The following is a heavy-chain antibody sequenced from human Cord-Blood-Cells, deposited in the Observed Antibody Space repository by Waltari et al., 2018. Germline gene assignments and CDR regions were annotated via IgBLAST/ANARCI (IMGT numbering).Heavy chain of an antibody. Sequence: VQLQESGPGLVQPSQTLSLTCPGPAGSISSGGYYCRWFLQHPGKGLEWIGYIYYSGSTYYNPSLKSRVTISVDTSKNQFSLKLSSVTAAYTAVYYCARARRDGYNPFDYWGQGTLVTVSS. D-gene: IGHD5-12*01. V-gene: IGHV4-31*03. CDR3: ARARRDGYNPFDY. CDR2: IYYSGST. CDR1: AGSISSGGYY. J-gene: IGHJ4*02.